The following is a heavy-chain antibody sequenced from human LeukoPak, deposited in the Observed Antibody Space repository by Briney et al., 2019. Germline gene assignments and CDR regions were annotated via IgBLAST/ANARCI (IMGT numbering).Heavy chain of an antibody. CDR3: LTIVETDLDAFDI. D-gene: IGHD2-21*01. V-gene: IGHV3-11*06. J-gene: IGHJ3*02. CDR2: ISSSGGYIT. CDR1: GFTFSDYY. Sequence: PGGSLRLSCAASGFTFSDYYMSWIRQAPGKGLEWISCISSSGGYITYYADSVKGRFTISRDNAKSTLYLQMNSLRAEDTAVYYCLTIVETDLDAFDIWGQGTKVTVSS.